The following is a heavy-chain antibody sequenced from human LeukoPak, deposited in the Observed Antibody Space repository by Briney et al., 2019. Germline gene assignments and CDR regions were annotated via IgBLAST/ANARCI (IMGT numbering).Heavy chain of an antibody. CDR1: GFTFSSYS. Sequence: GGSLRLSCAASGFTFSSYSMNWVRQAPGKGLEWVSSISSSSSYIYYADSVKGRFTISRDNAKNSLYLQMNSLRAEDTAVHYCARDYMVRGVTYYYGMDVWGQGTTVTVSS. V-gene: IGHV3-21*01. CDR2: ISSSSSYI. CDR3: ARDYMVRGVTYYYGMDV. D-gene: IGHD3-10*01. J-gene: IGHJ6*02.